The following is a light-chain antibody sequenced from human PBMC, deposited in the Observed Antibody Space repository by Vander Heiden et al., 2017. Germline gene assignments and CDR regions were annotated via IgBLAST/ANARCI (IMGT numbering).Light chain of an antibody. V-gene: IGLV2-14*01. Sequence: QSALSQPASVSGSPGRSITITCTGTSSDGGGYNYVYWCQQDPGKAHKLMLYEVSKRPAGVANRFSGSKSGNTASLTISGLQAEDDADYYCSSYTSSSTYVFGTGTKVTVL. CDR1: SSDGGGYNY. J-gene: IGLJ1*01. CDR2: EVS. CDR3: SSYTSSSTYV.